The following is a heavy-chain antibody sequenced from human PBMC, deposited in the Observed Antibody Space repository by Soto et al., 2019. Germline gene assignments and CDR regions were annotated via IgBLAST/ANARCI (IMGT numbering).Heavy chain of an antibody. J-gene: IGHJ1*01. D-gene: IGHD2-2*01. CDR1: GFTFSSYS. V-gene: IGHV3-48*01. CDR3: ARAECTSCYGFRH. Sequence: EVQLVESGGGLVQPGGSLRLSCEVSGFTFSSYSMNWVRQAPGRGLEWISYITGSGSTIYYADSVKGRFTISRDTAKNSLYLQMNSLRAEDTALYYCARAECTSCYGFRHWGQGTLVTVSS. CDR2: ITGSGSTI.